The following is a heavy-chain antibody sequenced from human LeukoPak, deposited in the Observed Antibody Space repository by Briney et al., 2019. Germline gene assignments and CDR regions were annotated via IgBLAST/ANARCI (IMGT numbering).Heavy chain of an antibody. D-gene: IGHD3-22*01. CDR3: ARDGIYYDSSTYYYAY. V-gene: IGHV3-33*01. J-gene: IGHJ4*02. Sequence: GGSLRLSCAASGFTFSNYGMHWVRQAPGKGLEWVAIIWYDGGNKYYADSVKGRFTISRDNSKNTLYLQMNSLRAEDTAVYYCARDGIYYDSSTYYYAYWGQGTLVTVSS. CDR2: IWYDGGNK. CDR1: GFTFSNYG.